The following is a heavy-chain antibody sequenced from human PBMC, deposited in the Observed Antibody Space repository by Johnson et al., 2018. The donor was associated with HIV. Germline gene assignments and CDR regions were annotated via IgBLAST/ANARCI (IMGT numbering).Heavy chain of an antibody. J-gene: IGHJ3*02. CDR1: GLTFSRYW. Sequence: MQLVESGGGLVQPGGSPRLSCAASGLTFSRYWMHWVRQGPGKGLVWVSRINSDGSSTSYADSVNGRFSISRDNAKNTLYMQMNSLRAEDTAVYYWVRASLKWYRVVGHDAEGLGKVGAFDIWGQGTMVTVSS. D-gene: IGHD2-15*01. CDR3: VRASLKWYRVVGHDAEGLGKVGAFDI. CDR2: INSDGSST. V-gene: IGHV3-74*02.